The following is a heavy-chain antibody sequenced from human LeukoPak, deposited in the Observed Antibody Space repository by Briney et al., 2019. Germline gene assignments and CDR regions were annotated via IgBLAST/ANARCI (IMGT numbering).Heavy chain of an antibody. V-gene: IGHV4-4*07. CDR3: ARILYLDHYYYYYMDV. Sequence: SETLSLTCTVSGGSISSYYWSWIRQPAGKGLEWIGRIYTSGSTNYNPSLKSRVTMSVDTSKNQFSLKLSSVTAADTAVYYCARILYLDHYYYYYMDVWAKGPRSPSP. J-gene: IGHJ6*03. CDR1: GGSISSYY. CDR2: IYTSGST. D-gene: IGHD1-20*01.